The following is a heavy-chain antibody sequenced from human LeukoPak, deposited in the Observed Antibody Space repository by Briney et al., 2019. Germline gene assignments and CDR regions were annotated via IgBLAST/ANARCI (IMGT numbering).Heavy chain of an antibody. CDR3: ARGFGWNFDY. V-gene: IGHV3-48*04. J-gene: IGHJ4*02. CDR1: GFSFSSYS. CDR2: ISSSSSSI. Sequence: GGSLRLSCVGSGFSFSSYSMNWVRQAPGKGLEWVPYISSSSSSIYYADSVKGRFTTSRDNAKNSLYLQMNSLRAEDTAVYYCARGFGWNFDYWGQGTLVTVSS. D-gene: IGHD3-16*01.